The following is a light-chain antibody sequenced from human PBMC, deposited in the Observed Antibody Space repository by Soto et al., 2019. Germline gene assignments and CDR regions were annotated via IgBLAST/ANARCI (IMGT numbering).Light chain of an antibody. V-gene: IGKV3D-11*01. CDR2: DVS. CDR1: QGVSSNY. Sequence: EIVLTQSPGTPSLSPGERATLSCRASQGVSSNYLAWYQQKPGQAPRLLIYDVSKRATGTPARFSGSGSGTDFTLTISSLEPEDSAVYYCQQHLGRHTFGQGTKVDI. CDR3: QQHLGRHT. J-gene: IGKJ1*01.